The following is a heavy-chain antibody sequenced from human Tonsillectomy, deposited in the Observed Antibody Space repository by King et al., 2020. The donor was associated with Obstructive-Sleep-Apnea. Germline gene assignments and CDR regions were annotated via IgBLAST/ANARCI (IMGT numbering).Heavy chain of an antibody. CDR3: ARGVDTAMVRAYYFDN. CDR2: INQNGSEK. V-gene: IGHV3-7*01. J-gene: IGHJ4*02. CDR1: GFTFNTYW. Sequence: VQLVESGGGLVQPGGSLRLSCAASGFTFNTYWMSWVRQVPGKGLEWVANINQNGSEKYYVDFVKGGFTISRDNAKNSLYMQMTSLRAEDTAVYHCARGVDTAMVRAYYFDNWGQGTLVTVSS. D-gene: IGHD5-18*01.